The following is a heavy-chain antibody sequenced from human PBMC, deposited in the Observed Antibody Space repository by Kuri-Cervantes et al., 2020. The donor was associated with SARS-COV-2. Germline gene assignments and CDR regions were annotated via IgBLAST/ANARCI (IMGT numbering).Heavy chain of an antibody. CDR2: NYHSRST. CDR1: GGSISSGGYF. V-gene: IGHV4-30-2*01. J-gene: IGHJ4*01. Sequence: SETLSLTCAVSGGSISSGGYFWSWIRQPPGKGLEWIGYNYHSRSTYYNPSLKCRVTISVDRSKNQFSLKLMSVTAADTAVYYCATPFGGVPYWGRGTLVTVSS. CDR3: ATPFGGVPY. D-gene: IGHD3-3*01.